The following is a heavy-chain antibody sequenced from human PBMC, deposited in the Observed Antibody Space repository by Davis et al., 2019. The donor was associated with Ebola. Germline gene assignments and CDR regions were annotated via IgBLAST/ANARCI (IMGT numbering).Heavy chain of an antibody. CDR2: IGVSGNT. CDR3: ARNGYYFDY. V-gene: IGHV3-23*01. Sequence: GGSLRLSCSVSGFTFSTSIMNWVRQSPGKGLEWVSGIGVSGNTYYADSVKGRFTISRDNSKNTLYLQMDSLRADDTAVYYCARNGYYFDYWGQGTLVTVSS. J-gene: IGHJ4*02. CDR1: GFTFSTSI. D-gene: IGHD2-8*01.